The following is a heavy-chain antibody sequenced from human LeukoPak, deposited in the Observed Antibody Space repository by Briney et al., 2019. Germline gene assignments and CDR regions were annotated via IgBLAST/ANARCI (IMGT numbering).Heavy chain of an antibody. D-gene: IGHD6-19*01. CDR3: ARDRSRYSSRYFDF. CDR1: GGSMNSYY. CDR2: IFYSGTT. J-gene: IGHJ4*02. Sequence: SETLSLTCTVSGGSMNSYYWSWIRQPPGKGLEWIGYIFYSGTTDYNPSLKSRVTISVGASKNQFSLKVSSVTAADTAVYYCARDRSRYSSRYFDFWGQGTLVTVSS. V-gene: IGHV4-59*01.